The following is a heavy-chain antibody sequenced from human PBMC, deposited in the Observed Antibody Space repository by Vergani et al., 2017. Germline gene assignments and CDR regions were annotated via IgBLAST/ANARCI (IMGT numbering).Heavy chain of an antibody. CDR2: IYYSGST. Sequence: QVQLQESGPGLVKPSQTLSLTSAVSGGSISSGGYYWSWIRQHPGKGLEWIGYIYYSGSTYYNPSLKSRVTISVDTSKNQFSLKLSSVTAADTAVYYCARNPYCGGDCYSDAFDIWGQGTMVTVSS. CDR3: ARNPYCGGDCYSDAFDI. J-gene: IGHJ3*02. V-gene: IGHV4-31*11. D-gene: IGHD2-21*02. CDR1: GGSISSGGYY.